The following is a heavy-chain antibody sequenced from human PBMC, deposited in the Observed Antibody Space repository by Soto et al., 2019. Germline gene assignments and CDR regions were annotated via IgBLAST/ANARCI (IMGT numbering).Heavy chain of an antibody. Sequence: GQSLKISCKGSGCSFTSYWIGWVRQMPGKGLEWMGIIYPGDSDTRYSPSFLGQVTISADKSISTAYLQWSSLKASDTAMYYCARHGELELLRYWFDPWGQGTLVTVSS. CDR1: GCSFTSYW. CDR2: IYPGDSDT. CDR3: ARHGELELLRYWFDP. V-gene: IGHV5-51*01. D-gene: IGHD1-7*01. J-gene: IGHJ5*02.